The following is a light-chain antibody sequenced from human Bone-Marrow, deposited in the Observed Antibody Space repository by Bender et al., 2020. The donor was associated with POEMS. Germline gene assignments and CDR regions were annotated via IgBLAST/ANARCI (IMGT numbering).Light chain of an antibody. CDR2: EVN. CDR3: SSYAGDNTVV. Sequence: QSALTQPPSVSGSPEQSITISCTGTSSDVGGYSLVSWYQQHPGKAPKLIIYEVNERPSGVSNRFSGSKSGNTASLTISGLQPEDEAHYYCSSYAGDNTVVFGGGTTLTVL. CDR1: SSDVGGYSL. V-gene: IGLV2-23*02. J-gene: IGLJ3*02.